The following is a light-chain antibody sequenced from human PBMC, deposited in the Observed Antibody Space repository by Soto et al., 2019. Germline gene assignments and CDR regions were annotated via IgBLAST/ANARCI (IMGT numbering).Light chain of an antibody. J-gene: IGKJ1*01. CDR3: QQYGSLSWT. V-gene: IGKV3-20*01. CDR1: QSVSSNY. CDR2: GSS. Sequence: IVLTQSPGTLSLSPGERATLSCRASQSVSSNYLAWYQQKPGQAPRLLIYGSSTRATVVPDRFSGSGSGTDFTLTISRLEPEDFAVYHCQQYGSLSWTFGEGTKVDIK.